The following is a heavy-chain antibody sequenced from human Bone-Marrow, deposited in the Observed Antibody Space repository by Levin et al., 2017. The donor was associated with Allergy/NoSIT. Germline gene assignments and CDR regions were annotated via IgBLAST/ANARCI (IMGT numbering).Heavy chain of an antibody. J-gene: IGHJ4*02. CDR2: IYPYDSDT. Sequence: GESLKISCKGSGYSFTSHWLAWVRQMPGKGLEWMGVIYPYDSDTRYRPSFQGQVTISADKSIGTAYLQWSSLKASDTAMYYCARGHYGDSLQPPHQVPLLDYWSQGTLVTVSS. V-gene: IGHV5-51*01. CDR1: GYSFTSHW. CDR3: ARGHYGDSLQPPHQVPLLDY. D-gene: IGHD4-17*01.